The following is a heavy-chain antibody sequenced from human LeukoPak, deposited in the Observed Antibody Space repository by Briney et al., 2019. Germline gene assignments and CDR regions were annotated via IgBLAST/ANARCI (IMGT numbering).Heavy chain of an antibody. CDR3: ARDLYCSSTSCTRMPS. Sequence: SVKVSCKASGGTFSSYTISWVQQAPGQGLEWMGRIIPILGIANYAQKFQGRVTITADKSTSTAYMELSSLRSEDTAVYYCARDLYCSSTSCTRMPSWGQGTLVTVSS. CDR2: IIPILGIA. V-gene: IGHV1-69*04. CDR1: GGTFSSYT. J-gene: IGHJ5*02. D-gene: IGHD2-2*01.